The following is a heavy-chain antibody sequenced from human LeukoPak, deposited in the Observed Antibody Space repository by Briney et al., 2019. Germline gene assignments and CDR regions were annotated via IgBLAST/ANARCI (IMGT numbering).Heavy chain of an antibody. J-gene: IGHJ3*02. CDR3: ARHGYSSSQIRPFDI. Sequence: GESLKISCKGSGYSFTSYWIGWVRQMPGKGLEWMGIIYPGDSDTRYSPSFQGQVTISADKSISTAYLQWSSLKASDTAMYYCARHGYSSSQIRPFDIWGQGTMVTVSS. D-gene: IGHD6-13*01. V-gene: IGHV5-51*01. CDR2: IYPGDSDT. CDR1: GYSFTSYW.